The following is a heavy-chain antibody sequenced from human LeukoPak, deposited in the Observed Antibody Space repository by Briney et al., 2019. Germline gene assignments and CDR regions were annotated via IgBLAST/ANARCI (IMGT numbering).Heavy chain of an antibody. CDR1: GFTFDDYG. CDR3: ARSSVSAYAFDI. Sequence: GGSLRLSCAASGFTFDDYGMSWVRQGPGKGLEWVSGINWNGGSTGYADSVKGRSTISRDNAKKSLYLQMNSLRAEDTALYYCARSSVSAYAFDIWGQGTMVTVCS. V-gene: IGHV3-20*04. D-gene: IGHD6-6*01. J-gene: IGHJ3*02. CDR2: INWNGGST.